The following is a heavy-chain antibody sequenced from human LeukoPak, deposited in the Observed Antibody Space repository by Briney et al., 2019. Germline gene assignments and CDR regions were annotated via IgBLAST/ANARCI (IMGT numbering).Heavy chain of an antibody. D-gene: IGHD6-13*01. V-gene: IGHV3-48*03. CDR2: ISSSGSAI. CDR3: ATVYRQLFDP. Sequence: GGSLRLSCAASGFTFSSYEMNWVRQAPGKGLGWVSYISSSGSAIYYADSVKGRFTISRDNAKNSLYLQMNSLRAEDTAVYYCATVYRQLFDPWGQGTLVTVSS. J-gene: IGHJ5*02. CDR1: GFTFSSYE.